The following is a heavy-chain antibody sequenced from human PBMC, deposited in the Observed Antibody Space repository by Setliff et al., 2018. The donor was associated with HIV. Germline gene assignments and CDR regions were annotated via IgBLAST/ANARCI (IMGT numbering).Heavy chain of an antibody. V-gene: IGHV4-59*11. J-gene: IGHJ3*01. CDR1: GGSINSHY. Sequence: PSETLSLTCTVSGGSINSHYWSWIRQPPGKGLEWIASIQYGDISHYNPSLQSRVTISVDTSTKKFSLYLSSVNETDTAVYYCARSGYTSGFYWVFGAFGVWGQGKMVTVSS. CDR3: ARSGYTSGFYWVFGAFGV. D-gene: IGHD3-22*01. CDR2: IQYGDIS.